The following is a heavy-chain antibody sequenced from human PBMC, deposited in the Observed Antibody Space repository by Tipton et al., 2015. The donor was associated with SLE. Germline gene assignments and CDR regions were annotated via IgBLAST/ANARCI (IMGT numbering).Heavy chain of an antibody. J-gene: IGHJ6*03. CDR2: IWYDGSNK. CDR1: GFTFGSYG. V-gene: IGHV3-33*06. CDR3: VKGPYCSSTSCPKGYYYYYMDV. D-gene: IGHD2-2*01. Sequence: SLRLSCAASGFTFGSYGMHWVRQAPGKGLEWVAVIWYDGSNKYYADSVKGRFTISRDNSKNTLYLQMNSLRAEDTAVYYCVKGPYCSSTSCPKGYYYYYMDVWGKGTTVTVSS.